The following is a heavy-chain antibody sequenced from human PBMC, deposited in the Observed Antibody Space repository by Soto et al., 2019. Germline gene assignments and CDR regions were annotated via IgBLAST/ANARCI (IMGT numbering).Heavy chain of an antibody. D-gene: IGHD3-3*01. CDR3: ATEVWVYYDFWRGYSDY. J-gene: IGHJ4*02. CDR2: IKEDGSDM. CDR1: GFTFSSYW. Sequence: EVQLVESGGGLVQPGGSLRLSCAASGFTFSSYWMSWVRQAPGKGLEWVANIKEDGSDMSYVDSVKGRFTISRDNAKNSLYLQMNSLRAEDTAVYYCATEVWVYYDFWRGYSDYWGQGTLVTVSS. V-gene: IGHV3-7*01.